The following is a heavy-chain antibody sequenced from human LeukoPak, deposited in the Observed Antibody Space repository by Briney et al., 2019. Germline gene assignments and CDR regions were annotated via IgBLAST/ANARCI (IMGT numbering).Heavy chain of an antibody. J-gene: IGHJ5*02. D-gene: IGHD3-10*01. V-gene: IGHV3-74*01. CDR2: INTDGNST. CDR3: ARVPLGEFKGFDP. CDR1: GFTFSSYW. Sequence: GGSLRLSCAASGFTFSSYWMHWVRQVPGKGLVWVSRINTDGNSTRYADSVKGRFTISRDNAKNTLYLQMNSLRAEDTAVYYCARVPLGEFKGFDPWGRGTLVTVSS.